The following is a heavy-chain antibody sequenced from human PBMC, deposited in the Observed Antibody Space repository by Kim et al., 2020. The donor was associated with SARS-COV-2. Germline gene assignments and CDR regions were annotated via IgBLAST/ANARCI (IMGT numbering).Heavy chain of an antibody. Sequence: KYYVGSVEGRFTISRDNSKSTLYLQMNNLRAEDTAVYYCAKGYRNGYDYWGQGTLVTVSS. J-gene: IGHJ4*02. D-gene: IGHD3-22*01. V-gene: IGHV3-23*01. CDR2: K. CDR3: AKGYRNGYDY.